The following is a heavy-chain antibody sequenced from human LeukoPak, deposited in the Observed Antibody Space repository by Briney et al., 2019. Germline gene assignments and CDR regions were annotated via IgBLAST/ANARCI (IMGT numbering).Heavy chain of an antibody. CDR3: ATVLLWFGELDSAFDI. Sequence: PGGSLRLSCAASGFTFSSYAMHWVRQAPGKGLEYVSGISSLGGSTYYANSVKGRFTISRDNSKNTLNLQMGSLRAEEMAVYYCATVLLWFGELDSAFDIWGQGTVVTVSS. D-gene: IGHD3-10*01. CDR1: GFTFSSYA. J-gene: IGHJ3*02. V-gene: IGHV3-64*01. CDR2: ISSLGGST.